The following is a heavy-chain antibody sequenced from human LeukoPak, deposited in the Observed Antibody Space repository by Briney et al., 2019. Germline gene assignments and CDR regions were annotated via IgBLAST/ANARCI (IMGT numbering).Heavy chain of an antibody. CDR1: GFTFGSYG. D-gene: IGHD1-7*01. V-gene: IGHV3-30*18. J-gene: IGHJ6*02. CDR3: AKGRTTARYYYYYGMDV. CDR2: ISYDGSNK. Sequence: GGSLRLSCAASGFTFGSYGMHWVRQAPGKGLEWVAVISYDGSNKYYADSVKGRFTISRDNSKNTLYLQMNSLRAEDTAVYYCAKGRTTARYYYYYGMDVWGQGTTVTVSS.